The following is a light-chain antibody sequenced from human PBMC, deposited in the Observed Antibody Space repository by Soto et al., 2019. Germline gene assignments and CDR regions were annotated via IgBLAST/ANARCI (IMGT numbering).Light chain of an antibody. J-gene: IGKJ2*01. Sequence: DMVLTGSPLTLSLSPVARATLSCRDSQSVSSRFLAWYQQKPGQAPGLLMYGASSRATGIPDRFSGTGSGTDFTLTISRLEPEDFAVYYCQQYGSSPYTFGLGTKVDI. CDR2: GAS. CDR3: QQYGSSPYT. CDR1: QSVSSRF. V-gene: IGKV3-20*01.